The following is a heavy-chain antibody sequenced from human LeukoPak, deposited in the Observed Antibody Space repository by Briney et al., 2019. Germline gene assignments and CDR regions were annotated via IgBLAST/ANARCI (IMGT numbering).Heavy chain of an antibody. Sequence: ASVKVSCKASGYTFTSYGISWVRQAPGQWLEWMGWISAYNGNTNYAQKLQGRVTMTTDTSTSTAYMELRSLRSDDTAVYYCARQWRPQAGPGFDYWGQGTLVTVSS. V-gene: IGHV1-18*01. CDR1: GYTFTSYG. CDR3: ARQWRPQAGPGFDY. D-gene: IGHD6-13*01. J-gene: IGHJ4*02. CDR2: ISAYNGNT.